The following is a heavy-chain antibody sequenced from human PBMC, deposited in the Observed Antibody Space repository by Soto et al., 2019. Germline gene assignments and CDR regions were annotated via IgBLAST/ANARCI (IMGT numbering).Heavy chain of an antibody. Sequence: QVQLVESGGGVVQPGRSLRLSCAASGFTFSSYGMHWVRQAPGKGLEWVAVIWYDGSNKYYIDSVKGRFTISRDNSRNTLYLQMNSLSAEDTAVDYCARGLITSTHRGIDYWGQGTLVTVSS. J-gene: IGHJ4*02. CDR3: ARGLITSTHRGIDY. CDR1: GFTFSSYG. D-gene: IGHD3-16*01. V-gene: IGHV3-33*01. CDR2: IWYDGSNK.